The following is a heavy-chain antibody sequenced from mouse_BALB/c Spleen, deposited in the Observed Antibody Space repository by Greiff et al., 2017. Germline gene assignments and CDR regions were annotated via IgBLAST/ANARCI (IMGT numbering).Heavy chain of an antibody. J-gene: IGHJ3*01. Sequence: EVQVVESGGGLVKPGGSLKLSCAASGFTFSSYTMSWVRQTPEKRLEWVATISSGGSYTYYPDSVKGRFTISRDNAKNTLYLQMSSLKSEDTAMYYCTRGITTATWFAYWGQGTLVTVSA. CDR2: ISSGGSYT. CDR1: GFTFSSYT. V-gene: IGHV5-6-4*01. CDR3: TRGITTATWFAY. D-gene: IGHD1-2*01.